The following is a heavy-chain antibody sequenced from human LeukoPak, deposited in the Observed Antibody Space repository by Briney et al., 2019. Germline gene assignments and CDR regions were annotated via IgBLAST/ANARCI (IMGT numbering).Heavy chain of an antibody. D-gene: IGHD4-17*01. CDR1: GFTFSRYA. CDR3: AKGVTVATPWYFDL. V-gene: IGHV3-23*01. CDR2: ISRGGGST. Sequence: GGSLRLSCAVSGFTFSRYAMSWVRQAPGKGLEWVSAISRGGGSTYYPDFVKGRFTISRENSKNMLYLQMNSLRAEDTAVYYCAKGVTVATPWYFDLWGRGTLVTVSS. J-gene: IGHJ2*01.